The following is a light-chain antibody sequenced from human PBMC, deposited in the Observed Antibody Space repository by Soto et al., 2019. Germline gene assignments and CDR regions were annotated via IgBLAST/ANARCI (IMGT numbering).Light chain of an antibody. CDR1: QSIGTY. V-gene: IGKV1-39*01. CDR3: QQSKSFPRT. CDR2: GAS. Sequence: DIQMTQSPSSLSASVGDRVTITCRASQSIGTYLNWYQYKPGKAPKLLIFGASSFQIGVSSRFSGSGSGTDFTLTISSLQPEDFATYHCQQSKSFPRTFGGGTKVEIK. J-gene: IGKJ4*01.